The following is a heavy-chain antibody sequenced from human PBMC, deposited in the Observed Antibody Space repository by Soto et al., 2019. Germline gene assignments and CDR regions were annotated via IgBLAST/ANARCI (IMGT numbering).Heavy chain of an antibody. CDR1: GFTFDDYT. V-gene: IGHV3-43*01. D-gene: IGHD3-16*01. Sequence: GGSLRLSCAASGFTFDDYTMHWVRQAPGKGLEWVSLISWDGGSTYYADSVEGRFTISRDNSKNSLYLQMNSLRTEDTALYYCAKDISRPGGGDYYYGMDVWGQGTTVTVSS. CDR2: ISWDGGST. CDR3: AKDISRPGGGDYYYGMDV. J-gene: IGHJ6*02.